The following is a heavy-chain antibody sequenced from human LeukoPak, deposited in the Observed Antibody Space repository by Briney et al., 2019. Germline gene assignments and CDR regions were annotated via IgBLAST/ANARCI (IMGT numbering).Heavy chain of an antibody. Sequence: SETLSLTCTVSGYSISSGYYWGWIRQSAGKGLGWIGRIDTSGSTNYNPSLKSRVTISVDTSKNQFSLKLSSVTAADTAVYYCAKEGGYSYGDAPLHFDYWGQGTLVTVSS. D-gene: IGHD5-18*01. V-gene: IGHV4-61*02. CDR1: GYSISSGYY. CDR3: AKEGGYSYGDAPLHFDY. J-gene: IGHJ4*02. CDR2: IDTSGST.